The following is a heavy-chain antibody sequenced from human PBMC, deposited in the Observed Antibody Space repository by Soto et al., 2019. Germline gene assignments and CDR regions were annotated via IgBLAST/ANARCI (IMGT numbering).Heavy chain of an antibody. CDR2: ISWNGGNI. V-gene: IGHV3-9*01. Sequence: EVQLVESGGGLVQPGRSLRLSCAASGFTFDDYAMHWVRQAPGKGLEWVSGISWNGGNIGYADSVKGRFTISRDNAKNSLFLQMNSLRADDTALYFYAKDIYSSSSGQDYWGQGTPVTVSS. CDR1: GFTFDDYA. D-gene: IGHD6-6*01. CDR3: AKDIYSSSSGQDY. J-gene: IGHJ4*02.